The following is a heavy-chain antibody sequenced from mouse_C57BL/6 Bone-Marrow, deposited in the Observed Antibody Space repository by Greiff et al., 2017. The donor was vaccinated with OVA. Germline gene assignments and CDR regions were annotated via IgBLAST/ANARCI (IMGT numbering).Heavy chain of an antibody. CDR3: ARLLRYWYFDV. V-gene: IGHV1-7*01. CDR2: INPGRGYT. CDR1: GNTFTSYW. Sequence: VKVVESGAELAKPGASVKLSCKASGNTFTSYWMHWVKQRPGQGLEWIGYINPGRGYTKYNQKFKDKATLTADKASTTPYMHLSSLTYEDSAVYYCARLLRYWYFDVWGTGTTVTVSS. D-gene: IGHD1-1*01. J-gene: IGHJ1*03.